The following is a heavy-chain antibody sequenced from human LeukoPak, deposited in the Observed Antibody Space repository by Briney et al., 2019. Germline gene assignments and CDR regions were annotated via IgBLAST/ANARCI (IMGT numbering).Heavy chain of an antibody. Sequence: GGSLRLSCAASGFTFSTYGMPWVRQAPDKGLEWLAVISYDGRNRYYAESVKGRFTISRDNSKNTLYLQMDSLRTEDTAVYYCAKDFGGKNLAEYFQNWGQGTLVTVSS. CDR2: ISYDGRNR. CDR1: GFTFSTYG. CDR3: AKDFGGKNLAEYFQN. J-gene: IGHJ1*01. V-gene: IGHV3-30*18. D-gene: IGHD3-16*01.